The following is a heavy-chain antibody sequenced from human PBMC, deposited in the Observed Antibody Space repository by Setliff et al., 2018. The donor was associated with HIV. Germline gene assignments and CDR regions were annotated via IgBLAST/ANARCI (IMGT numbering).Heavy chain of an antibody. Sequence: GGSLRLSCAVSGFFFSDHYMSWIRQAPGKGLEWVSYISFSGNTIYYRDSVRGRFTIARDNARNSLYLQMNSLKADDTAVYYCIRDSVNNVQHWGQGTLVTVSS. CDR2: ISFSGNTI. V-gene: IGHV3-11*01. J-gene: IGHJ1*01. CDR1: GFFFSDHY. CDR3: IRDSVNNVQH. D-gene: IGHD4-17*01.